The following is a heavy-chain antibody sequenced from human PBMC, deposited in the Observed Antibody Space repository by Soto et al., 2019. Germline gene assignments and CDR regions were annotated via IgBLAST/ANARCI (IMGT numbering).Heavy chain of an antibody. V-gene: IGHV1-18*01. Sequence: QVQLVQSGAEVKKPGASVKVSCKASGYTFTTYGINWVRQAPGQGLEWMGWISAYNGNTNYAQKPQGRVTMTTDTSRSTAYMELRSLRSDATAVYYCARVWVGTTFAYYYGMDVWGQGTTVTVSS. J-gene: IGHJ6*02. CDR2: ISAYNGNT. D-gene: IGHD1-1*01. CDR1: GYTFTTYG. CDR3: ARVWVGTTFAYYYGMDV.